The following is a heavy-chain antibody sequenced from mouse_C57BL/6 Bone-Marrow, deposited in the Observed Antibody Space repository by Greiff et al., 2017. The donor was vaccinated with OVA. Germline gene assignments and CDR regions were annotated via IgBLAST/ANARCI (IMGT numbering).Heavy chain of an antibody. V-gene: IGHV5-12*01. CDR3: ARHRYYEEGDYAMDY. D-gene: IGHD2-14*01. J-gene: IGHJ4*01. Sequence: EVKLEESGGGLVQPGGSLKLSCAASGFTFSDYYMYWVRQTPEKRLEWVAYISNGGGSTYYPDTVKGRFTISRDNAKNTLYLQMSRLKSEDTAMYYCARHRYYEEGDYAMDYWGQGTSVTVSS. CDR2: ISNGGGST. CDR1: GFTFSDYY.